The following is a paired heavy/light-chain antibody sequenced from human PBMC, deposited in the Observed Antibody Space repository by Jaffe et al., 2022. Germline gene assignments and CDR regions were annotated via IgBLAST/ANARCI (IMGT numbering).Heavy chain of an antibody. V-gene: IGHV4-61*02. D-gene: IGHD5-18*01. CDR3: ARVLSPYNYGFAY. Sequence: QVQLRESGPGLVRPSQTLSLTCTVSGGSINSDSHYWSWIRQPAGKGLEWIGRIHSSGSTINYNPSLKSRVSISMDTSKNQLSLVLSSVTAADTAMYYCARVLSPYNYGFAYWGQGALVTVSS. J-gene: IGHJ4*02. CDR1: GGSINSDSHY. CDR2: IHSSGSTI.
Light chain of an antibody. V-gene: IGLV2-23*01. CDR3: CSFAGPTNPRWI. J-gene: IGLJ2*01. Sequence: QSALTQPASVSGSPGQSITISCTGTNNDVGTYDLVSWYQQRPGKAPKLIIYEGTKRPSGISNRFSGSRSGNTASLTISGLQAEDEADYYCCSFAGPTNPRWIFGGGTKLTVL. CDR1: NNDVGTYDL. CDR2: EGT.